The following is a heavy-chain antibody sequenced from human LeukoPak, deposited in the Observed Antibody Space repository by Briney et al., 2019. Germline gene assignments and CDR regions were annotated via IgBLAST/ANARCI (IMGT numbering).Heavy chain of an antibody. CDR2: IYSGGST. D-gene: IGHD2-21*01. J-gene: IGHJ5*02. CDR3: VRNSGGLGA. Sequence: PGGSLRLSCAASGFTVGNNYTSWVRRAAGKGLEWVALIYSGGSTYYADSVKGRFTISRDNSKNTLHLQMNSLRAEDTAVYYCVRNSGGLGAWGQGTLVTVSS. CDR1: GFTVGNNY. V-gene: IGHV3-53*01.